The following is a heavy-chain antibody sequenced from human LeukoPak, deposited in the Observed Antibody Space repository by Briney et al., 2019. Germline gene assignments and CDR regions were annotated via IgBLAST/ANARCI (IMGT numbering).Heavy chain of an antibody. J-gene: IGHJ4*02. CDR3: ARQGSYGDYFDY. CDR2: IYYSGST. D-gene: IGHD4-17*01. CDR1: GGSLSSYY. V-gene: IGHV4-59*08. Sequence: SETLSLTCTVSGGSLSSYYWSWIRQPPGKGLEWIGYIYYSGSTNYNPSLKSRVTISVDTSKNRFSLKLSSVTAADTAVYYCARQGSYGDYFDYWGQGTLVTVSS.